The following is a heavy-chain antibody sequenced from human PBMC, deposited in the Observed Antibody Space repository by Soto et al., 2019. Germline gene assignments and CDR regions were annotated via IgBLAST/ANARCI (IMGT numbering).Heavy chain of an antibody. CDR3: ARQVIAGTGYYYYYYGMDV. J-gene: IGHJ6*02. V-gene: IGHV5-51*01. D-gene: IGHD1-7*01. CDR1: GYSFTSYW. Sequence: RGESLKISCKGSGYSFTSYWIGWVRQMPGKGLEWMGIIYPGDSDTRYSPSFQGQVTISADKSISTAYLQWSSLKASDTAMYYCARQVIAGTGYYYYYYGMDVWGQGTTVTVSS. CDR2: IYPGDSDT.